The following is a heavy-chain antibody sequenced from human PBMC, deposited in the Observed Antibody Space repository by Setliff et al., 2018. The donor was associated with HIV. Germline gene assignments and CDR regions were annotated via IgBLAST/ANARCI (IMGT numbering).Heavy chain of an antibody. J-gene: IGHJ4*02. CDR3: ARPALGIGGGSRFDN. Sequence: SETLSLTCAVSGYSVSSGYYWGWIRQPPGKGLEWIGNIHYGGFFWYSPSLKSRVTISVDTSKNQFSLKLSSVTAADTAVYYCARPALGIGGGSRFDNWGQGTRVTVSS. CDR2: IHYGGFF. D-gene: IGHD3-10*01. CDR1: GYSVSSGYY. V-gene: IGHV4-38-2*01.